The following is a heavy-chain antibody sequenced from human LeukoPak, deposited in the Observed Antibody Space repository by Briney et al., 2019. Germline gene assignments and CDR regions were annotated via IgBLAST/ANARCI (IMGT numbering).Heavy chain of an antibody. CDR1: GFTFSSYG. Sequence: GGSLRLSCAVHGFTFSSYGMHWVRQPPGKGLEWVAVISYDGSNKYYADSVKGRFTISRDNSKSTLYLQMNSLRAEDTAVYYCAKDQGMLWSLLGDYWGQGNLVTVSS. CDR2: ISYDGSNK. V-gene: IGHV3-30*18. J-gene: IGHJ4*02. D-gene: IGHD3-16*01. CDR3: AKDQGMLWSLLGDY.